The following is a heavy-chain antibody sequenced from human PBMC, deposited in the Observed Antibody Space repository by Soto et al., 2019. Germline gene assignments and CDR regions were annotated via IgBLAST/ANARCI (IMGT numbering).Heavy chain of an antibody. J-gene: IGHJ5*02. CDR2: MNPGSGDT. V-gene: IGHV1-8*01. CDR1: GYTFTNND. CDR3: ARMASFGSLNWFDP. Sequence: ASVKVSCKASGYTFTNNDVTWVRQATGQGLEWMGWMNPGSGDTGYAQKFQGRVTMTRNISIATAYMELSSLRSEDTAIYYCARMASFGSLNWFDPWGRGTLVTV. D-gene: IGHD5-18*01.